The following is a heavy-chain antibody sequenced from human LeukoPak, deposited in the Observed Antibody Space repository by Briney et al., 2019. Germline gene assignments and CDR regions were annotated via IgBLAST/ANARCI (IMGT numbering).Heavy chain of an antibody. CDR1: GFTFSSYG. V-gene: IGHV3-30*03. Sequence: PGGSLRLSCAASGFTFSSYGMHWVRQAPGKGLEWVAVISYDGSNKYYADSVKGRFTISRDNSKNSLYLQMNSLRAEDTAVYYCARDNLSAFDYWGQGTLVTVSS. J-gene: IGHJ4*02. CDR3: ARDNLSAFDY. CDR2: ISYDGSNK.